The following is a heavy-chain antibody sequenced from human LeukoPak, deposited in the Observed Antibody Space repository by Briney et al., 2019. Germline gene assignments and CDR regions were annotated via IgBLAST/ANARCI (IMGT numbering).Heavy chain of an antibody. CDR2: IYYSGST. Sequence: SETLSLTCTVSGGSISTFYWTWIRQPPGKGLEWIGYIYYSGSTNYNPSLKSRVTISVDTSKNQFSLKLSSVTAADTAVYYCAIRKLPRWFDPWGQGTLVTVSS. V-gene: IGHV4-59*12. CDR3: AIRKLPRWFDP. CDR1: GGSISTFY. D-gene: IGHD5-24*01. J-gene: IGHJ5*02.